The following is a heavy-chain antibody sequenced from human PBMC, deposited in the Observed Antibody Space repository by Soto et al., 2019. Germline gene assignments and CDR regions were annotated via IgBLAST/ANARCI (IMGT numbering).Heavy chain of an antibody. V-gene: IGHV3-30-3*01. CDR3: ARRTIFHKYGMDV. CDR2: ISYDGSNK. D-gene: IGHD3-9*01. CDR1: GFTFSSYA. Sequence: GGSLRLSCAASGFTFSSYAMHWVRQAPGKGLEWVAVISYDGSNKYYADSVKGRFTISRDNSKNTLYLQMNSLRAEDTAVYYCARRTIFHKYGMDVWGQGTTVTVSS. J-gene: IGHJ6*02.